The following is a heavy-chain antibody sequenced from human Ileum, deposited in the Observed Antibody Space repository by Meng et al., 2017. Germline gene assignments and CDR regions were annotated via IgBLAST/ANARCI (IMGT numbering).Heavy chain of an antibody. J-gene: IGHJ4*02. Sequence: GESLKISCAASGFTFSSYAMHWVRQAPGKGLEYVSAISSNGGSTYYANFVKGRFTISRDNSKNTLYLQMGSLRAEDMAVYYCARRSGYYFFDYWGQGTLVTVSS. CDR2: ISSNGGST. V-gene: IGHV3-64*01. CDR3: ARRSGYYFFDY. CDR1: GFTFSSYA. D-gene: IGHD3-22*01.